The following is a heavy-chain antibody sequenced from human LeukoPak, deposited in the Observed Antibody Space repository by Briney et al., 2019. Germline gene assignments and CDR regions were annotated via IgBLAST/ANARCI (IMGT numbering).Heavy chain of an antibody. CDR1: GGSISSYY. CDR2: IYYSGST. J-gene: IGHJ4*02. D-gene: IGHD5-18*01. V-gene: IGHV4-59*08. Sequence: PSETLSLTCTVSGGSISSYYWSWIRQPPGKGLEWIGYIYYSGSTNYNPSLKSRVTISVDTSKNQFSLKLSSVTAADTAVYYCAVDSYGKVDDYWGQGTLVTVSS. CDR3: AVDSYGKVDDY.